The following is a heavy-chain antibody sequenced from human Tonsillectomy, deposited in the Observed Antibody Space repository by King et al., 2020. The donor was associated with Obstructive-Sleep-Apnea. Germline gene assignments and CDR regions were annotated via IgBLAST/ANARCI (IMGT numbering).Heavy chain of an antibody. Sequence: VQLQESGPGLVKPSQTLSLTCTVSGDSISSGDYYWSWIRQPPGKGLEWIGYIYNSGNSYYNPSLKSRVTISVDTSKTQFSLKLSSVTAADTAVYYCAREYCSGGSSSLAYWGQGTLVTVSS. CDR1: GDSISSGDYY. CDR2: IYNSGNS. D-gene: IGHD2-15*01. J-gene: IGHJ4*02. CDR3: AREYCSGGSSSLAY. V-gene: IGHV4-30-4*01.